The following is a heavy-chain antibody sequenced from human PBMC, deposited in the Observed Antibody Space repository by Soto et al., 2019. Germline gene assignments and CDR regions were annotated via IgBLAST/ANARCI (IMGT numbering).Heavy chain of an antibody. CDR2: VSSTGTSP. D-gene: IGHD3-22*01. J-gene: IGHJ3*01. CDR3: AKARPSGGYYYVEAFDV. CDR1: GFTFSNYA. V-gene: IGHV3-23*01. Sequence: GGSLRLSCSASGFTFSNYAMSWVRQSPGKGLEWVSGVSSTGTSPYYAGSLQGRFTISRDNSKNMFYLQMKSMRAEDTAIYYCAKARPSGGYYYVEAFDVWGQGTMVTVSS.